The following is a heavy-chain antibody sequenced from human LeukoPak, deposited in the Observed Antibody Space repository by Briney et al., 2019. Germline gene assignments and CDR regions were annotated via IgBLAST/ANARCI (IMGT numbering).Heavy chain of an antibody. J-gene: IGHJ4*02. CDR1: GYTFTGYY. D-gene: IGHD6-6*01. CDR2: INPNSGGT. CDR3: ARVKEYSSSSSQFDY. V-gene: IGHV1-2*02. Sequence: ASVKVSCKASGYTFTGYYMHWVRQAPGQGLEWMGWINPNSGGTNYAQKFQGRVTMTRDTSISTAYMELSRLRSDDTAVYYCARVKEYSSSSSQFDYWGQGTLVTVSS.